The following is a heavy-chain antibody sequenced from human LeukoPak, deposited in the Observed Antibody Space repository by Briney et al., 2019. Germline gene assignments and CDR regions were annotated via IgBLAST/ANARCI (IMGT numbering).Heavy chain of an antibody. V-gene: IGHV3-23*01. CDR2: ISGSGGST. D-gene: IGHD3-3*01. J-gene: IGHJ4*02. CDR3: ASPKSHRYDFWSGYSDRTFDY. Sequence: GGSLTLSCAASGFTFSSYAMSWVRQAPGKGLEWVSAISGSGGSTYYADSVKGRFTISRDNSKNTLYLQMNSLRAEDTAVYYCASPKSHRYDFWSGYSDRTFDYWGQGTLVTVSS. CDR1: GFTFSSYA.